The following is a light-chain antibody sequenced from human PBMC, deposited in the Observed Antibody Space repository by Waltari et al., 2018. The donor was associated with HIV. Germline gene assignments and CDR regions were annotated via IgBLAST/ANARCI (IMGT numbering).Light chain of an antibody. Sequence: QSVLTQPPSTSGTPGQKVTISCSGSSSNIGTTNVYWYQKLPGTAPNLLIYKNDQRPSVVPARFSGSKSGASASLAIIGLRSGDEGDYYCAGWEESLSGVIFGGGTKLSVL. CDR2: KND. J-gene: IGLJ2*01. CDR1: SSNIGTTN. CDR3: AGWEESLSGVI. V-gene: IGLV1-47*01.